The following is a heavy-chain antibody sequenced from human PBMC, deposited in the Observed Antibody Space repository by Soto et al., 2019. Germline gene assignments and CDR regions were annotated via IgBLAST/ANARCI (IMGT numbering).Heavy chain of an antibody. Sequence: PGASLKISCKGSGYIFTDQCIVWVRHMAGKGLEWVGIICPGYSNIIYSPSVQGQVTISADMSISTAYLQWSSLKASDTAIYYCARRHYCRGDCNRKPDYYYGKDVWGQGTTVTVSS. CDR2: ICPGYSNI. V-gene: IGHV5-51*01. CDR1: GYIFTDQC. J-gene: IGHJ6*02. CDR3: ARRHYCRGDCNRKPDYYYGKDV. D-gene: IGHD2-21*02.